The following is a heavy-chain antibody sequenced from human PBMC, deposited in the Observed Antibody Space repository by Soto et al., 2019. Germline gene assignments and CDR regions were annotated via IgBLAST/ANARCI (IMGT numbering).Heavy chain of an antibody. CDR2: IKYSGTT. J-gene: IGHJ3*02. D-gene: IGHD1-26*01. CDR1: GGYIVGSRGH. CDR3: ARHGITGSYYDAFDI. V-gene: IGHV4-39*01. Sequence: PLQTLCHSCSVAGGYIVGSRGHCILIRQPPGKGLEWIASIKYSGTTFYNPSLKSRVTLSVDTSKNQFALKLSSVTAAETAVYYCARHGITGSYYDAFDIWGQGTMVTVSS.